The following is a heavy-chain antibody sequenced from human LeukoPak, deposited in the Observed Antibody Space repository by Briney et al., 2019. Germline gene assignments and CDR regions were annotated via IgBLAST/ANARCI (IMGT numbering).Heavy chain of an antibody. D-gene: IGHD3-10*01. CDR3: ARANMVRGVGLFFDRNWFDP. CDR1: GYTFTGYY. Sequence: ASVKVSCKASGYTFTGYYMHWVRQAPGQGLEWMGWINPNSGGTNYAQKFQGRVTMTRDTSISTACMELSGLRSDDTAVYYCARANMVRGVGLFFDRNWFDPWGQGTLVTVSS. J-gene: IGHJ5*02. CDR2: INPNSGGT. V-gene: IGHV1-2*02.